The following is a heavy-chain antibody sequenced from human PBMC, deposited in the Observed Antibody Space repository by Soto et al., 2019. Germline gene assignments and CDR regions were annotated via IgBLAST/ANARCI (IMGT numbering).Heavy chain of an antibody. CDR1: GFTFSSYG. CDR2: ISYDGSNK. V-gene: IGHV3-30*03. D-gene: IGHD1-26*01. J-gene: IGHJ4*02. CDR3: VSELIVGASDY. Sequence: PGGSLRLSCAASGFTFSSYGMHWVRQAPGKGLEWVAVISYDGSNKYYADSVKGRFTISRDNSKNTLYLQMNSLRAEDTAVYYCVSELIVGASDYWDQGTLVTVSS.